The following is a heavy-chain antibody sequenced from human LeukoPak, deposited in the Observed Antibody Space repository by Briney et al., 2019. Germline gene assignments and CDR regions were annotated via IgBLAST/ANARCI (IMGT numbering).Heavy chain of an antibody. CDR1: GFTFSSSW. V-gene: IGHV3-7*03. CDR2: IKQDGSEK. D-gene: IGHD6-6*01. CDR3: ARDGPNSTSSTHPP. Sequence: GGSLRLSCAASGFTFSSSWMSWLRQAPGKGLEGVANIKQDGSEKYYVGSVKGRFTSSRDNAKNSLYLQMDSLRAEDTAVYYCARDGPNSTSSTHPPWGQGTLVTVSS. J-gene: IGHJ5*02.